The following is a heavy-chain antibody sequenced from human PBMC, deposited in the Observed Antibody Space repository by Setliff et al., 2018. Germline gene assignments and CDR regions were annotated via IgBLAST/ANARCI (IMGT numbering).Heavy chain of an antibody. CDR2: ITRDGSET. V-gene: IGHV3-74*01. D-gene: IGHD6-19*01. J-gene: IGHJ4*02. CDR1: GFTFSNYW. CDR3: ARETAVAGQYFDY. Sequence: GVLRLSCTASGFTFSNYWMHWVRQAPGKGLIWVSRITRDGSETSYADSVKGRFTVSRDNAKNTLYLQMNSLRADDTAVYYCARETAVAGQYFDYCGQGTLVTVSS.